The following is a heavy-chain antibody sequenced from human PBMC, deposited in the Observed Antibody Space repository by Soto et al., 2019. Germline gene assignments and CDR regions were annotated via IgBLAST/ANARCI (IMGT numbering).Heavy chain of an antibody. V-gene: IGHV5-10-1*01. J-gene: IGHJ6*02. CDR1: GYSFTSYW. CDR2: IDPSDSYT. Sequence: GESLKISCKGSGYSFTSYWISWVRQMPGKGLEWMGRIDPSDSYTNYSPSFQGHVTISADKSISTAYLQWSSLKASDTAMYYCASNYAIVTGHYGMDVWGQGTTVTVSS. CDR3: ASNYAIVTGHYGMDV. D-gene: IGHD3-9*01.